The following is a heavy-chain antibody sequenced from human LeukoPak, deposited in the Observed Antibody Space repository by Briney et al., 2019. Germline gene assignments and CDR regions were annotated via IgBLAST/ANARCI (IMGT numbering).Heavy chain of an antibody. J-gene: IGHJ1*01. V-gene: IGHV3-74*01. CDR3: ARAPSEIGGYYPEYFRH. CDR2: IKSDGRT. CDR1: GFTLSSYW. Sequence: GGSLRLSCAASGFTLSSYWMHWVRQAPGKGLVWVSRIKSDGRTNYADSVKGRFTIPRDNAKNTVSLQMNSLRAEDTGVYYCARAPSEIGGYYPEYFRHWGQGTLVIVSS. D-gene: IGHD3-22*01.